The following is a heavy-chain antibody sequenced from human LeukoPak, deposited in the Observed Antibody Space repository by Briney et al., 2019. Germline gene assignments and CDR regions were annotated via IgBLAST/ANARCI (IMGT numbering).Heavy chain of an antibody. CDR3: AREGYFGSGIDYYYEMDV. CDR2: ISAYNGNT. Sequence: ASVKVSCKTSGYTFTNYGLSWVRQAPGQGLEWMGWISAYNGNTNYAQELQGRVTMTTDTSTSTAYMELRSLRSDDTAAYYCAREGYFGSGIDYYYEMDVWGQGTKVTVSS. J-gene: IGHJ6*02. V-gene: IGHV1-18*01. CDR1: GYTFTNYG. D-gene: IGHD3-10*01.